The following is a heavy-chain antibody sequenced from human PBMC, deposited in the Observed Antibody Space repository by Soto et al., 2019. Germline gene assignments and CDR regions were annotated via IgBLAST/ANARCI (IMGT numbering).Heavy chain of an antibody. CDR2: IKSKTDGGTT. CDR3: TTDDPINKN. V-gene: IGHV3-15*01. J-gene: IGHJ4*02. Sequence: GGSTRISCAASRFTFCNAWMSWARQAPGKGLEWVGRIKSKTDGGTTDYAAPVKGRFTISRDDSKNTLFLQMNSLKTEDTAVYYCTTDDPINKNWGQGTLVTVS. CDR1: RFTFCNAW.